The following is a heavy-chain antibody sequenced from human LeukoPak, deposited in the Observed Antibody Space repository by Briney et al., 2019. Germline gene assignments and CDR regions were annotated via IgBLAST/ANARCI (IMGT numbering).Heavy chain of an antibody. Sequence: SGGSLRLSCTASGFIFSGSWMAWIRQAPGKGLEWVAIIKKDGSEKYYVDSMKGRFTISRDNAKNSLFLQMNSLRAEDTAVYYCARADDFWSGYRNHADYWGQGTLVTVSS. CDR3: ARADDFWSGYRNHADY. CDR2: IKKDGSEK. D-gene: IGHD3-3*01. J-gene: IGHJ4*02. V-gene: IGHV3-7*01. CDR1: GFIFSGSW.